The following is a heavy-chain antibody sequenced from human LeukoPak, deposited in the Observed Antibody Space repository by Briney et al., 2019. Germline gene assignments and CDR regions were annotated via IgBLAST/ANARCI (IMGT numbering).Heavy chain of an antibody. CDR2: ISSSGSTI. CDR1: GFTFSSYE. Sequence: GGSLRLSCAASGFTFSSYEMNWVRQAPGKGLERVSYISSSGSTIYYADSVKGRFAISRDNAKNSLYLQMNSLRAEDTAVYYCARGGILGGFDYWGQGTLVTVSS. D-gene: IGHD3-9*01. CDR3: ARGGILGGFDY. V-gene: IGHV3-48*03. J-gene: IGHJ4*02.